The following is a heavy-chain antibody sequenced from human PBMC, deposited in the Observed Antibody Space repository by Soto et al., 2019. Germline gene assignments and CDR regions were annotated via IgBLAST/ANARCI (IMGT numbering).Heavy chain of an antibody. J-gene: IGHJ4*02. CDR2: INIDGSST. Sequence: EVQLVESGGGLVQPGGSLRLSCAASGFTLSSYWMHWVRQAPGKGLVWVSRINIDGSSTSYADSVKGRFTISRDNAKNTLYLQANSLRAEDTAVYYCARRRDGYNFVGDCWGQGTLVTVSS. D-gene: IGHD5-12*01. V-gene: IGHV3-74*01. CDR1: GFTLSSYW. CDR3: ARRRDGYNFVGDC.